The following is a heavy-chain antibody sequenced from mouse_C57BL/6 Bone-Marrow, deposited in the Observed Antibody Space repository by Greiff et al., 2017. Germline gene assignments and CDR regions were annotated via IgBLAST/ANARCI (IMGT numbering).Heavy chain of an antibody. J-gene: IGHJ1*03. D-gene: IGHD1-1*01. V-gene: IGHV1-54*01. CDR1: GYAFTNYL. Sequence: VQLQQSGAELVRPGTSVKVSCKASGYAFTNYLIEWVKQRPGQGLEWIGVINPGSGGTNYNEKFKGKATLTADKSSSTAYMQLSSLTSEDSAVYFCARYYYGSSHWYFDVWGTGTTVTVSS. CDR3: ARYYYGSSHWYFDV. CDR2: INPGSGGT.